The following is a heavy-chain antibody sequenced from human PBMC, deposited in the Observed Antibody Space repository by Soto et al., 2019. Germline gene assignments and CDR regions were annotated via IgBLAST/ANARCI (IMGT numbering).Heavy chain of an antibody. V-gene: IGHV3-23*01. J-gene: IGHJ4*02. CDR3: AKEDTTGFSAYYFDF. CDR2: FSASGGTA. Sequence: PVGSLRLSGAASGFTFSNYAMSWVRQAPGKGLEWVSVFSASGGTANYADSVKGRFILSRDNSKNTLSLQMDSLRAEDSATYYCAKEDTTGFSAYYFDFWGQGTPVTVSS. D-gene: IGHD2-8*02. CDR1: GFTFSNYA.